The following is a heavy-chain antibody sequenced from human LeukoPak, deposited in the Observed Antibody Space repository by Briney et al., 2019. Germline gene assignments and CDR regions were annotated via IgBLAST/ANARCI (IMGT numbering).Heavy chain of an antibody. D-gene: IGHD6-19*01. V-gene: IGHV3-23*01. CDR3: AKGSIAVAGLPYDY. CDR1: GFTFSTYG. CDR2: ISGSGGST. Sequence: GGSLRLSCAASGFTFSTYGMTWVRQAPGKGLEWVSAISGSGGSTYYADSVKGRFTISRDNSKNTLYLQMNSLRAEDTAVYYCAKGSIAVAGLPYDYWGQGTLVTVSS. J-gene: IGHJ4*02.